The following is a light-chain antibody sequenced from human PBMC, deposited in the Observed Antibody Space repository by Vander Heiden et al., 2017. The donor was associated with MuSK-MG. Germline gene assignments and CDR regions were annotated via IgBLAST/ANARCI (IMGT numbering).Light chain of an antibody. CDR3: QQYGSSPRGT. J-gene: IGKJ1*01. CDR2: GAS. Sequence: EIVLTQIPGTLSLSPGERATLSCRASQSVSSSYLAWYQQKPGQAPRLLIYGASSRATGIPDRFSGSGSGTDFTLTISRLEPEDFAVYYCQQYGSSPRGTFGQGTKVEI. CDR1: QSVSSSY. V-gene: IGKV3-20*01.